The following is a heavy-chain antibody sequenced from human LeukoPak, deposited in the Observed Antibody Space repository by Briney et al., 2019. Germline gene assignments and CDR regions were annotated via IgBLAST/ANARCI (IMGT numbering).Heavy chain of an antibody. CDR2: INPNSGGT. Sequence: ASVKVSCKASGYTFTDHYIHWVQQAPGQGLEWMGWINPNSGGTRYARKFQGLVTMTRDTSIRTAYMELSRLISDDTAVYYCARVAYCTKGVCVNFDYWGQGTLVTVSS. V-gene: IGHV1-2*04. J-gene: IGHJ4*02. CDR1: GYTFTDHY. CDR3: ARVAYCTKGVCVNFDY. D-gene: IGHD2-8*01.